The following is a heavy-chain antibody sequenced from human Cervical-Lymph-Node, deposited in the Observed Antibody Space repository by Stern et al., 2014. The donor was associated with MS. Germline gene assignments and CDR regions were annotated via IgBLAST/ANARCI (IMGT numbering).Heavy chain of an antibody. J-gene: IGHJ4*02. CDR2: MKSDGINT. CDR3: GRGSTSVDY. CDR1: GFTLSSYW. V-gene: IGHV3-74*02. D-gene: IGHD5/OR15-5a*01. Sequence: EMQLVESGGGLVQPGGSLRLSCEASGFTLSSYWMQWVRQAPGKGLVWVARMKSDGINTNYPGSVKGRFTISRDNAKNTLDLQMNSLRAEDTAVYYCGRGSTSVDYWGQGTLVTGSS.